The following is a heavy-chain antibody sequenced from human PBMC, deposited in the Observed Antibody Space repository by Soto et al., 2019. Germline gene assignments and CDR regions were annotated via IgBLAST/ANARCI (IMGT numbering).Heavy chain of an antibody. CDR2: IWYDGGNK. CDR3: ARDGDVNTGFGKDY. J-gene: IGHJ4*02. CDR1: GFTFINYG. Sequence: GGSLRLSCAESGFTFINYGMHCVRQAQGKGLEWVAFIWYDGGNKYYAESVKGRFTISRDNSKNTLYLQMNSLRAEDTAVYYCARDGDVNTGFGKDYWGQGTLVTVSS. V-gene: IGHV3-33*01. D-gene: IGHD3-16*01.